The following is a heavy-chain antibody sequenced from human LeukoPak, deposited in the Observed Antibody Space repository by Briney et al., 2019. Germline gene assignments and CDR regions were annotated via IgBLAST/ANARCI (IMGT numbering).Heavy chain of an antibody. Sequence: SETLSLTRTVSGGSISSYYWSWIRQPAGKGLEWIGRIYTSGSTNYNPSLKSRVTMSVDTSKNQFSLKLSSVTAADTAVYYCARVDCSSTSCYSPNWFDPWGQGTLVTVSS. CDR1: GGSISSYY. CDR2: IYTSGST. V-gene: IGHV4-4*07. CDR3: ARVDCSSTSCYSPNWFDP. D-gene: IGHD2-2*01. J-gene: IGHJ5*02.